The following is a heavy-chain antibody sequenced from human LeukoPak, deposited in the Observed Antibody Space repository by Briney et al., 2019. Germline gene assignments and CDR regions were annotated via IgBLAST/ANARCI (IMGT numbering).Heavy chain of an antibody. CDR1: GGTFSTYG. V-gene: IGHV1-69*05. D-gene: IGHD6-6*01. CDR2: IIPVFGTV. Sequence: ASVKVSCKPFGGTFSTYGVTWVRQAPGQGLEWMGRIIPVFGTVSYAEKFQGRVTIITDDSSSSAYMELRSLRSEDTAVYYCARDGPYSSSSSYYYSYMDVWGKGTTVTVSS. J-gene: IGHJ6*03. CDR3: ARDGPYSSSSSYYYSYMDV.